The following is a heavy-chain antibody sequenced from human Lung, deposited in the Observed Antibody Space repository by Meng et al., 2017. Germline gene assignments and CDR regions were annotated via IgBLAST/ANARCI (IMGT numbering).Heavy chain of an antibody. CDR2: INHSGST. J-gene: IGHJ4*02. CDR3: ARGPTTMAHDFDY. CDR1: CWSFSEYY. D-gene: IGHD4-11*01. V-gene: IGHV4-34*01. Sequence: QLQQWGQGLLTPAETLSLTCFVYCWSFSEYYWSWIRQPPGKGLEWIGEINHSGSTNYNPSLESRATISVDTSQNNLSLKLSSVTAADSAVYYCARGPTTMAHDFDYWGQGTLVTVSS.